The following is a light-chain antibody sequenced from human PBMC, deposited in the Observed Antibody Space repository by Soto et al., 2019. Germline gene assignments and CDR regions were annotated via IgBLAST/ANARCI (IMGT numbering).Light chain of an antibody. CDR3: QVWDSGSAHVV. J-gene: IGLJ2*01. Sequence: SYELTQPPSVSVAPGKTASISCGGNDIGSKVVHWYQQKPGQAPVLVIYSDTDLPPVITERFSGSNSANLATLTISRVEAGDEDDYYCQVWDSGSAHVVFGEWKKLTVL. CDR2: SDT. V-gene: IGLV3-21*01. CDR1: DIGSKV.